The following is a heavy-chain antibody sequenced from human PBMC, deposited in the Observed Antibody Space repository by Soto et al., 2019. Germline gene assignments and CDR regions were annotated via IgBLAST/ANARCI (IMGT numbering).Heavy chain of an antibody. CDR3: VRGKGGCYFVEEKEFDY. J-gene: IGHJ4*02. CDR1: GGSINSNSYY. D-gene: IGHD3-10*01. V-gene: IGHV4-39*01. Sequence: PSETLSLTCTVSGGSINSNSYYWGWIRQPPGKGLEWIGNIYHSGTSYYNPSLKSRVTMSVDTSNNQFSLKLSSVTAADTAVYYCVRGKGGCYFVEEKEFDYWGQGTKVTVSS. CDR2: IYHSGTS.